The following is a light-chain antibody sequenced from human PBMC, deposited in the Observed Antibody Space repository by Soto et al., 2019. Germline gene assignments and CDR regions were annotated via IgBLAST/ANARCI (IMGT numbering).Light chain of an antibody. CDR2: GAS. CDR1: QIVNTFY. Sequence: EIFVTHSPAILSVSPGESVTLSFSASQIVNTFYLAWYQQKPGQPPRLLIYGASSRATGVPDRFSASGSATDFSLTIRRLEPEDSAVYYCQQFGSSGPLTFGGGTKV. V-gene: IGKV3-20*01. CDR3: QQFGSSGPLT. J-gene: IGKJ4*01.